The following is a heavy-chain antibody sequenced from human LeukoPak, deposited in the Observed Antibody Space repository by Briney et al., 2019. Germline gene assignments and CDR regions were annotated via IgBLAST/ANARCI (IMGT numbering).Heavy chain of an antibody. V-gene: IGHV3-30*04. CDR1: GFTFSSYA. D-gene: IGHD5-12*01. CDR2: ISYDGSNK. J-gene: IGHJ4*02. Sequence: HPGGSLRLSCAASGFTFSSYAMHWVRQAPGKGLEWVAVISYDGSNKYYADSVKGRFTISRDNAKNSLYLQMNSLRAEDTAVYYCARDGGVGYSGYGARKDYFDYWGQGTLVTVSS. CDR3: ARDGGVGYSGYGARKDYFDY.